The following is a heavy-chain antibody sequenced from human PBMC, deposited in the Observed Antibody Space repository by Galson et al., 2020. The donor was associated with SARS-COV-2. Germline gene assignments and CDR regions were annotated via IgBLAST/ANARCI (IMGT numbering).Heavy chain of an antibody. CDR2: LYYSGST. Sequence: SETLSLTCTVSGGSISSSSYYWGWIRQPPGKGLEWIGSLYYSGSTYYNPSLKSRVTISLDTSKNQFSLKLSSVTAADTAVYYCARGGSRPIMVFDYYYFYMDVWGKGTTVTVSS. CDR1: GGSISSSSYY. J-gene: IGHJ6*03. CDR3: ARGGSRPIMVFDYYYFYMDV. V-gene: IGHV4-39*07. D-gene: IGHD2-8*01.